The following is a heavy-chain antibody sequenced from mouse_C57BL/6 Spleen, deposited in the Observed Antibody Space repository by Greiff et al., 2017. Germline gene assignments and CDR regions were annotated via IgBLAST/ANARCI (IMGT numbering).Heavy chain of an antibody. V-gene: IGHV1-39*01. CDR3: AIYYGNSYYYAMDY. D-gene: IGHD2-1*01. CDR2: INPNYGTT. Sequence: VQLQQSGPELVKPGASVKISCKASGYSFTDYNMNWVKQSNGKSLEWIGVINPNYGTTSYNQKFKGKATLTVDQSSSTAYMQLNSLTSEDSAVYYCAIYYGNSYYYAMDYWGQGTSVTVSS. J-gene: IGHJ4*01. CDR1: GYSFTDYN.